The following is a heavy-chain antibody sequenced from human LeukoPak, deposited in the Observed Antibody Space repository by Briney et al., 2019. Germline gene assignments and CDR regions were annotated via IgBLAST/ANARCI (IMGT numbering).Heavy chain of an antibody. CDR2: INPNSGNT. J-gene: IGHJ4*02. V-gene: IGHV1-8*02. Sequence: ASVKVSCKASGYTFTGYYMHWVRQAPGQGLEWMGWINPNSGNTGYAQKFQGRVTMTRNTSISTAYMELSSLRSEDTAVYYCARVGVAAANDYWGQGTLVTVSS. D-gene: IGHD2-2*01. CDR3: ARVGVAAANDY. CDR1: GYTFTGYY.